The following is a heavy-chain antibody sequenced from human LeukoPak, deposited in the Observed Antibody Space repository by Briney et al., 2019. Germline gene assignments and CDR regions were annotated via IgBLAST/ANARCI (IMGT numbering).Heavy chain of an antibody. CDR2: IYYSGST. Sequence: PSETLSLTCTVSGGSISSGDYYWSWIRQPPGKGLEWIGYIYYSGSTYYNPSLKSRVTISVDTSKNQFSLKLSSVTAADTAVYYCARESYDILTGYPSRWFDPWGQGTLVTVSS. CDR3: ARESYDILTGYPSRWFDP. V-gene: IGHV4-30-4*01. J-gene: IGHJ5*02. CDR1: GGSISSGDYY. D-gene: IGHD3-9*01.